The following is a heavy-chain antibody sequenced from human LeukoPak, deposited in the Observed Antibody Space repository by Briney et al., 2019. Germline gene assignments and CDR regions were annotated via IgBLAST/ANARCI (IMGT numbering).Heavy chain of an antibody. CDR2: INPSGGST. J-gene: IGHJ6*02. V-gene: IGHV1-46*01. CDR1: GYTFTSYY. CDR3: ARDLALLPSGSDRIWGYYYGMDV. D-gene: IGHD1-26*01. Sequence: GASVKVSCKASGYTFTSYYMHWVRQAPGQGLEWMGIINPSGGSTRYAQKFQGRVTMTRDTSTSTVYMELSSLRSEDTAVYYCARDLALLPSGSDRIWGYYYGMDVWGQGTTVTVSS.